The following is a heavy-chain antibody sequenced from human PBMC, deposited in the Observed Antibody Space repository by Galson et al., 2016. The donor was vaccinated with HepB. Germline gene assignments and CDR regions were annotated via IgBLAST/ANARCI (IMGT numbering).Heavy chain of an antibody. V-gene: IGHV4-59*01. J-gene: IGHJ5*02. Sequence: LSLTCTVSGGSISSYYWTWIRQPPGKRLEWIGYIYYDGSTDYNPSLRSRVTMSVDTSKNQYSLKLSSVTAADTAVYYCVKVGGAGYFDPWGQGTLVTVSS. CDR1: GGSISSYY. CDR2: IYYDGST. CDR3: VKVGGAGYFDP. D-gene: IGHD1-26*01.